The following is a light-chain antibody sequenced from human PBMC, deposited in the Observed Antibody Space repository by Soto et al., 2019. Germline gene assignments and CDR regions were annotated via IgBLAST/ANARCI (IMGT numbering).Light chain of an antibody. Sequence: QAVVTQEPSLTVSPGGTVTLTCASSTGAGTSDYYPNWFQQKPGQAPRALIXXTXTKXXXXPXXFSGSLLGGKAALTVSGXXXXXXXXYHCLLYYGGVWVFGGGTQLTVL. J-gene: IGLJ3*02. CDR3: LLYYGGVWV. CDR2: XTX. V-gene: IGLV7-43*01. CDR1: TGAGTSDYY.